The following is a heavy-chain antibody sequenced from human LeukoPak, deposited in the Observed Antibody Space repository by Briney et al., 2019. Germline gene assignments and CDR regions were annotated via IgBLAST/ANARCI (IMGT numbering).Heavy chain of an antibody. CDR1: GFTVSSNY. V-gene: IGHV3-66*01. CDR3: AKDISIEVRLAFDC. CDR2: IYAGGNT. D-gene: IGHD6-6*01. J-gene: IGHJ4*02. Sequence: GGSLRLSCAASGFTVSSNYMSWVRQAPGKGLEWVSVIYAGGNTYYADAVKGRFSISRDNSKNTLYLQMNSLRVDDTAIYYCAKDISIEVRLAFDCWGQGTLVTVSS.